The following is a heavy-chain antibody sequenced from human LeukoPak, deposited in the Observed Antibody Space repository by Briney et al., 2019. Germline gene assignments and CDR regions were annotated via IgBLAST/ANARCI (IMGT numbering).Heavy chain of an antibody. V-gene: IGHV3-7*05. D-gene: IGHD2/OR15-2a*01. Sequence: GGSLRLSCAASGLSFSDFWMTWVRQAPGKALEWVATVKEDGSRKYYVDSVKGRFTISRDNAKNSLYLHMNSVRAEDTAVYFCASLHFYASEYWGQGTLVTVSS. J-gene: IGHJ4*02. CDR2: VKEDGSRK. CDR1: GLSFSDFW. CDR3: ASLHFYASEY.